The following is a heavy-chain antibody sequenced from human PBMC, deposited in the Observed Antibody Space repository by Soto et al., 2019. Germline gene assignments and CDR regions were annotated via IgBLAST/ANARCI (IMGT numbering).Heavy chain of an antibody. D-gene: IGHD5-18*01. CDR2: IYWDDDE. J-gene: IGHJ4*02. CDR3: AHRPRGYSYHFDY. CDR1: GFSLSTRGVG. V-gene: IGHV2-5*02. Sequence: QITLKESGPTLVKPTQTLTLTCTFSGFSLSTRGVGVGWIRQPPGKALEWLALIYWDDDEGYSPSLKSRLTITTDTSKNQVVLTMTTLDPVDTATYYCAHRPRGYSYHFDYGGQGTLVTVSS.